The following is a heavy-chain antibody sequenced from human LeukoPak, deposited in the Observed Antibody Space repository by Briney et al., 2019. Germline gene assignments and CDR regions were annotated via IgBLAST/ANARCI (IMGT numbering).Heavy chain of an antibody. V-gene: IGHV3-21*01. CDR2: ISSSSSYI. J-gene: IGHJ6*03. CDR3: ARFSTQLAAAGTRSYYYYMDV. CDR1: GFTFSSYS. Sequence: PGGSLRLSCAASGFTFSSYSMNWVRQAPGKGLEWVSSISSSSSYIYYADSVKGRFTISRDNAKNSLYLQMNSLRAEDTAVYYCARFSTQLAAAGTRSYYYYMDVWGKGTTVTVSS. D-gene: IGHD6-13*01.